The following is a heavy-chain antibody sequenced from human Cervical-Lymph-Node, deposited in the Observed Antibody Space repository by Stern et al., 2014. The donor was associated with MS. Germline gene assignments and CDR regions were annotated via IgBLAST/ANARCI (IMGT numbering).Heavy chain of an antibody. D-gene: IGHD2-8*01. CDR2: ISYDGNHK. CDR3: ARDYEDTSMLFDH. Sequence: VQLVESGGAVVQPGRSLRLSCAASGFTFSSYGMHWVRQAPGKGLELGTVISYDGNHKYYAASVKGRFTISRDNSKNTLHLQMNSVTPDDTAIYYCARDYEDTSMLFDHWGQGTLVTVSS. J-gene: IGHJ4*02. V-gene: IGHV3-30*03. CDR1: GFTFSSYG.